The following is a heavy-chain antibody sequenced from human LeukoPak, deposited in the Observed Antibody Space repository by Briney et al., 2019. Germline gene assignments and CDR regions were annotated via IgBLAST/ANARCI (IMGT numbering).Heavy chain of an antibody. CDR2: ISSNGGST. D-gene: IGHD3-22*01. Sequence: GGSLRLSCSASGFTFSSYAMHWVRQAPGKGLEYVSAISSNGGSTYYADSVKGRFTISRDNSKNTLYFQMSSLRAEDTAVYYCVKDGARDYYDSSGYPSYFDYWGQGTLVTVSS. J-gene: IGHJ4*02. CDR3: VKDGARDYYDSSGYPSYFDY. V-gene: IGHV3-64*05. CDR1: GFTFSSYA.